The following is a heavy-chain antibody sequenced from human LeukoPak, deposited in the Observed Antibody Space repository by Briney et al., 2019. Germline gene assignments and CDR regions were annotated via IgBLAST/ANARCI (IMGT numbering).Heavy chain of an antibody. D-gene: IGHD2-8*02. Sequence: ASVKVSCKASGYTFVGYYMHWVRQAPGQGLERMGWINPNSGGTNYAQKFQGRVTMTRDTSISTAYMKLSSLRSDDTAVYYCARVSEELVIDHWGQGTLVTVS. CDR1: GYTFVGYY. CDR2: INPNSGGT. V-gene: IGHV1-2*02. CDR3: ARVSEELVIDH. J-gene: IGHJ4*02.